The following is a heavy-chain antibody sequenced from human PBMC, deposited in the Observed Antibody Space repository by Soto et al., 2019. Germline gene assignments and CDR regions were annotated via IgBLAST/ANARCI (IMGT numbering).Heavy chain of an antibody. CDR2: VSGSGGST. CDR3: AKGGWNGWFDP. J-gene: IGHJ5*02. CDR1: GFTFRNSA. D-gene: IGHD1-1*01. V-gene: IGHV3-23*01. Sequence: EVQLLESGGGLVQPGESLTLSCAASGFTFRNSAMSWVRQAPGKGLEWVSAVSGSGGSTYYADSVRGRFTISRDNSKNTLYLQMNTLRAEDTAVYYCAKGGWNGWFDPWGQGALVTVSS.